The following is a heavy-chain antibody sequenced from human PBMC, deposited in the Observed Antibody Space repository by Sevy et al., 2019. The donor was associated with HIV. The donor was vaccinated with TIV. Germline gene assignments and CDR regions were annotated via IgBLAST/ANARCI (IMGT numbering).Heavy chain of an antibody. Sequence: SETLSLTCSVSDDSINSYYWSWIRQPPGKGLEWIGYIYNNIGSPSYNPSLTSRVTISVATSKNHFSLKLTSLTAADTAIYYCARGAVVIGTAATPVLDFWGLGSLVTVSS. CDR2: IYNNIGSP. J-gene: IGHJ4*02. D-gene: IGHD2-2*01. V-gene: IGHV4-59*08. CDR3: ARGAVVIGTAATPVLDF. CDR1: DDSINSYY.